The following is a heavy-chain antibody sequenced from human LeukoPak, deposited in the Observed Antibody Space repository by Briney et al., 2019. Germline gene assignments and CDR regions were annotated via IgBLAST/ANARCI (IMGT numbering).Heavy chain of an antibody. J-gene: IGHJ4*02. Sequence: ASVKVSCKASGYTFTGYYMHWVRQALGQGLEWMGWINPNSGGTNYAQKFQGRVTMTRDTSISTAYMELSRLRSDDTAVYYCAGSLGYCTSNVCYLKYWGQGTLVTVSS. CDR3: AGSLGYCTSNVCYLKY. V-gene: IGHV1-2*02. CDR1: GYTFTGYY. CDR2: INPNSGGT. D-gene: IGHD2-8*01.